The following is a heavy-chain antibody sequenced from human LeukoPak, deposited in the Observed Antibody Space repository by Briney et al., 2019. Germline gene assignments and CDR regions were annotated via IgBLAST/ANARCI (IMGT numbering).Heavy chain of an antibody. CDR1: GGSISSGGYY. CDR2: IYYSGST. CDR3: ATQQLVPRGIAFDI. J-gene: IGHJ3*02. D-gene: IGHD6-13*01. V-gene: IGHV4-31*03. Sequence: PSETLSLTCTVSGGSISSGGYYWSWIRQHPGKGLEWIGYIYYSGSTYYNPSLKSRVTISVDTSKNQFSLKLSSVTAADTAVYYCATQQLVPRGIAFDIWGQGTMVTVSS.